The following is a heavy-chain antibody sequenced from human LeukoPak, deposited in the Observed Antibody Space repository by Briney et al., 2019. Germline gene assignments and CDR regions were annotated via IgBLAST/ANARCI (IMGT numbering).Heavy chain of an antibody. D-gene: IGHD5-12*01. CDR3: TRVIVASPHPNYFDY. CDR2: IRSKASSYAT. V-gene: IGHV3-73*01. CDR1: GSTFSGSA. J-gene: IGHJ4*02. Sequence: GGSLRLSCAASGSTFSGSAMHWVRQASGKGLEWVGRIRSKASSYATAYAASVKGRFSISRDDSKNTAYLQMNSLKTEDTAVYYCTRVIVASPHPNYFDYWGQGTLVTVSS.